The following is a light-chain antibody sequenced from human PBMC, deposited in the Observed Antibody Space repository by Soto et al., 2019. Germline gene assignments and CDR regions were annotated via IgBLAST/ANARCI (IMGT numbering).Light chain of an antibody. CDR2: EVV. CDR3: TSYTSSSPLV. V-gene: IGLV2-14*01. J-gene: IGLJ1*01. CDR1: SSDVGGSNY. Sequence: QSALTQPASVSGSPGQSITISCTGTSSDVGGSNYVSWYQHHPGKAPKLMIYEVVNRHSGVSNRFSGSESAITASLTISGLQAEDEADYYCTSYTSSSPLVFGTGTKLTVL.